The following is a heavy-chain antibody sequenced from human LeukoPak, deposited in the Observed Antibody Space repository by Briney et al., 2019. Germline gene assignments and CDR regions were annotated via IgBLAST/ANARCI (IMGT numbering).Heavy chain of an antibody. Sequence: ASVKVSCKASGYTFTSYGISWVRQAPGQGLEWMGWISAYNGNTNYAQKLQGRVTMTTDTSTSTAYMELRSLRSDDTAVYYCAGAMYGGEAGWYFDLWGRGTLVTVSS. CDR1: GYTFTSYG. CDR2: ISAYNGNT. CDR3: AGAMYGGEAGWYFDL. D-gene: IGHD2-21*01. J-gene: IGHJ2*01. V-gene: IGHV1-18*01.